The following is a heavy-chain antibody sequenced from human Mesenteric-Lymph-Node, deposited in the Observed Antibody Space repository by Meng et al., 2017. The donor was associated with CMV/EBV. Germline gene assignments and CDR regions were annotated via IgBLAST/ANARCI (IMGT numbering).Heavy chain of an antibody. CDR1: GGSISGGGSY. CDR2: IYYRGST. CDR3: ARDRDGYNLFDH. Sequence: TVTGGSISGGGSYWSWIRQHPGKGLEWIGYIYYRGSTYYNPSLKSRLTISVDTSKNQFSLNLTSVTAADTAVYYCARDRDGYNLFDHWGQGTLVTVSS. D-gene: IGHD5-24*01. V-gene: IGHV4-31*02. J-gene: IGHJ4*02.